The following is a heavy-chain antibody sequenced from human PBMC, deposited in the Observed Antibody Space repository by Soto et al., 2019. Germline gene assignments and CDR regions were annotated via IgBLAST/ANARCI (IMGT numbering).Heavy chain of an antibody. J-gene: IGHJ4*02. V-gene: IGHV4-30-2*01. CDR3: ARVPDY. CDR1: GGSISRGGYS. CDR2: IYHSGST. Sequence: SETLSLTCAVSGGSISRGGYSWSWIRQPPGKGLEWIGYIYHSGSTYYNPSLKSRVNISVDRSKNQFSLKLSSVTAADTAVYYRARVPDYWGQGTLVTVSS.